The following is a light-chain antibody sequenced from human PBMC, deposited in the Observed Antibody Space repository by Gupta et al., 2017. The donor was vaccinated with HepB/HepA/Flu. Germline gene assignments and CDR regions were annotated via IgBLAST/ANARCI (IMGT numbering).Light chain of an antibody. V-gene: IGKV3-15*01. J-gene: IGKJ1*01. CDR1: QSVSST. CDR2: VAS. Sequence: EIGMTQSTATLSVSTGERATLYCRASQSVSSTLAWYQQKPGQASRLLIYVASTRDTGIPARFSVSGAGTEFKLTISIRLSEDFEFYSCQQYNNWQPRTFGQWTKVEIK. CDR3: QQYNNWQPRT.